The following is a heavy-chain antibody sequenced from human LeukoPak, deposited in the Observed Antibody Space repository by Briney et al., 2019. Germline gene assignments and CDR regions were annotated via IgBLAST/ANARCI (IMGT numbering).Heavy chain of an antibody. V-gene: IGHV4-30-4*01. Sequence: PSQTLSLTCTVTGGSISSGDYYWSWFRPAPGKGLVRIGYIYYSGSTYYNPSLKSRVTISVDTSKNQFSLKLSSVTAADTAVYYCARESGYSGYDHFDYWGQGTLVTVSS. CDR2: IYYSGST. CDR3: ARESGYSGYDHFDY. CDR1: GGSISSGDYY. J-gene: IGHJ4*02. D-gene: IGHD5-12*01.